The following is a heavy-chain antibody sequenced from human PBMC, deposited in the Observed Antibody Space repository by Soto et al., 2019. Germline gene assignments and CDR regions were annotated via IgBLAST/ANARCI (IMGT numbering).Heavy chain of an antibody. V-gene: IGHV3-23*01. CDR2: ISGSGGST. J-gene: IGHJ4*02. D-gene: IGHD6-19*01. CDR1: GFTFSSYA. Sequence: TGGSLRLSCAASGFTFSSYAMSWVRQAPGKGLEWVSAISGSGGSTYYADSVKGRFTIPRDNSKNTLYLQMNSLRAEDTAVYYWARAKYSSGWPGFDYWGRGSLVTVSS. CDR3: ARAKYSSGWPGFDY.